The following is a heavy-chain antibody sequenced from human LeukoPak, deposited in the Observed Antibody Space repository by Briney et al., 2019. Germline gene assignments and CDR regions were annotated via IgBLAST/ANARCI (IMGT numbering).Heavy chain of an antibody. CDR3: ARLCLPYYYYYMDV. CDR2: ITTSSAYT. J-gene: IGHJ6*03. Sequence: PGGSLRLSCEASGFSFSSYNMDWVRQTPGKGLEWISSITTSSAYTFYADSVKGRFTISRDNARNSLYLQMNSLRVEDTALYYCARLCLPYYYYYMDVWGKGTTVTVSS. V-gene: IGHV3-21*04. CDR1: GFSFSSYN. D-gene: IGHD3-10*02.